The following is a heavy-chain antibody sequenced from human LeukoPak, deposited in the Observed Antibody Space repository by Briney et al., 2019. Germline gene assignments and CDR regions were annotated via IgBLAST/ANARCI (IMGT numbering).Heavy chain of an antibody. D-gene: IGHD1-14*01. CDR2: ISSSGRTI. CDR3: AKDRNRDWFDP. CDR1: GFTFSSYE. Sequence: GRSLRLSCAASGFTFSSYEMNWVRQAPGKGLEWVSYISSSGRTIYYADSVKGRFTFSRDNAKNSLYLQMNSLRAEDTAVYYCAKDRNRDWFDPWGQGTLVTVSS. J-gene: IGHJ5*02. V-gene: IGHV3-48*03.